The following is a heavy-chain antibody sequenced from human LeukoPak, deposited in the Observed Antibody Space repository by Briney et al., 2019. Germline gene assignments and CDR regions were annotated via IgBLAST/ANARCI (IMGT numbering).Heavy chain of an antibody. D-gene: IGHD6-13*01. CDR1: GGSFSGYY. V-gene: IGHV4-34*01. CDR2: IKHSGST. CDR3: ARSAKQQDY. J-gene: IGHJ4*02. Sequence: PSETLSLTCAVYGGSFSGYYWSWIRQPPGKGLEWIGEIKHSGSTNYNPSLKSRVTISVDTSKNQFSLKLSSVTAADTAVYYCARSAKQQDYWGQGTLVTVSS.